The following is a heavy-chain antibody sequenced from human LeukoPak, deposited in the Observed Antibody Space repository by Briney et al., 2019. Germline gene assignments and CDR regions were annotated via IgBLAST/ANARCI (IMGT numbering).Heavy chain of an antibody. CDR3: ARDYSSSLLWYYYYYMDV. D-gene: IGHD6-6*01. CDR2: INPNSGGT. CDR1: GYTFTGYY. Sequence: LGASVTVSCKASGYTFTGYYMHWVRQAPGQGLEWMGWINPNSGGTNYAQKFQGRVTMTRDTSISTAYMELSRLRSDDTAVYYCARDYSSSLLWYYYYYMDVWGKGTTVTVSS. J-gene: IGHJ6*03. V-gene: IGHV1-2*03.